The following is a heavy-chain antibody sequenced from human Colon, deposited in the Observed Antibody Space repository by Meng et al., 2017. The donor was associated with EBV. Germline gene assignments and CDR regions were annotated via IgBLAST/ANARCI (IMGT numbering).Heavy chain of an antibody. V-gene: IGHV3-74*03. Sequence: EVVRVGSGGGLLAPGGYLRRYSAAARFTFSNDCMVRLGPAQGKGLVGVSRINIDGSSTAYADSVKGRFTISRDNAKTSMYLKMNSLGAEDTAVYYCAKSDYFDNWGQGTLVTVSS. CDR1: RFTFSNDC. J-gene: IGHJ4*02. CDR2: INIDGSST. CDR3: AKSDYFDN.